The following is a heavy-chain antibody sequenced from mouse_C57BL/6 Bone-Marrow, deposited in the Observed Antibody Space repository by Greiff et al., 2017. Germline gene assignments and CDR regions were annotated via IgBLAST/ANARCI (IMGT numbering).Heavy chain of an antibody. CDR2: IHPNSGST. J-gene: IGHJ1*03. D-gene: IGHD1-1*01. CDR1: GYTFTSYW. Sequence: QVQLKQPGAELVKPGASVKLSCKASGYTFTSYWMHWVKQRPGQGLEWIGMIHPNSGSTNYNEKFKSKATLTVDKSSSTAYMQLSSLTSADSAVYYCARRRYYGSYWYVDVWGTGTTVTVSS. V-gene: IGHV1-64*01. CDR3: ARRRYYGSYWYVDV.